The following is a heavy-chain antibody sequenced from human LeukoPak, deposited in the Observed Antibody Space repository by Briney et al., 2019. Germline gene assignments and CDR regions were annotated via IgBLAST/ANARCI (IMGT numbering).Heavy chain of an antibody. J-gene: IGHJ4*02. D-gene: IGHD2-15*01. CDR3: ARDLISGYCSGGSCY. V-gene: IGHV3-21*01. CDR1: GFTFSSYS. Sequence: GSLRLSCAASGFTFSSYSMNWVRQAPGKGLEWVSSISSSSSCIYYADSVKGRFTISRDNAKNSLYLQMNSLRAEDTAVYYCARDLISGYCSGGSCYWGQGTLVTVSS. CDR2: ISSSSSCI.